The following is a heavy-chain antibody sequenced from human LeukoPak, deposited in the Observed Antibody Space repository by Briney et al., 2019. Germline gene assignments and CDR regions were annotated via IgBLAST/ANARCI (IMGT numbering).Heavy chain of an antibody. J-gene: IGHJ4*02. V-gene: IGHV3-13*01. CDR1: GFSFSSYD. CDR2: IGTAGDT. CDR3: AKVPATAIQYLDY. D-gene: IGHD2-2*02. Sequence: PGGSLRLSCAASGFSFSSYDMHWVRQATGKGLEWVSAIGTAGDTYYPGSVKGRFTISRDNSKNTLYLQMNSLRAEDTAVYYCAKVPATAIQYLDYWGQGTLVTVSS.